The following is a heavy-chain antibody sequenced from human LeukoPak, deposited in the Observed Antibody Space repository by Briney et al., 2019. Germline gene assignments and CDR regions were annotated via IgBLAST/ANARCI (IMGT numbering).Heavy chain of an antibody. Sequence: GGSLRLSCAASEFTFTTYGMHWVRQAPGKGLEWVSSISSGSIYIYYADSVKGRFTISRDNARNSLYPQMNSLRAEDTAVYYCARETNTSDTSGYIRADVRRDDYWGQGTLVTVSS. D-gene: IGHD3-22*01. J-gene: IGHJ4*02. CDR1: EFTFTTYG. CDR2: ISSGSIYI. V-gene: IGHV3-21*01. CDR3: ARETNTSDTSGYIRADVRRDDY.